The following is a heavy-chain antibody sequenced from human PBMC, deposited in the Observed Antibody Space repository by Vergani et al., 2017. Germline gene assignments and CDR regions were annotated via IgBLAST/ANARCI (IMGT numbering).Heavy chain of an antibody. J-gene: IGHJ6*03. CDR1: GYSFTSYW. CDR3: ARRYSRGFSSYGDYYMDV. Sequence: EVQLVQSGAEVKKPGESLKISCKGSGYSFTSYWIGWVRQMPGKGLEWMGIIYPGDSDTRYSPAFQGQVTISADKSISTAYMQWRSLKASDTAMYYCARRYSRGFSSYGDYYMDVWGKGTTVTVSS. D-gene: IGHD4-17*01. V-gene: IGHV5-51*01. CDR2: IYPGDSDT.